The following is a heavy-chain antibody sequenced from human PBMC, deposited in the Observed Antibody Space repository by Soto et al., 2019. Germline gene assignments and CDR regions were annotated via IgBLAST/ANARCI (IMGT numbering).Heavy chain of an antibody. D-gene: IGHD7-27*01. Sequence: GGSLRLSCAASGFTFNDYYMRWIRQSPGKGLEWVSYISRSGNTAYYADSVEGRFTISRDNAENSLSLQMNSLRADDTAVYYCARVPPGDYSYYYYMDVWGKGTAVTVSS. CDR3: ARVPPGDYSYYYYMDV. V-gene: IGHV3-11*01. J-gene: IGHJ6*03. CDR1: GFTFNDYY. CDR2: ISRSGNTA.